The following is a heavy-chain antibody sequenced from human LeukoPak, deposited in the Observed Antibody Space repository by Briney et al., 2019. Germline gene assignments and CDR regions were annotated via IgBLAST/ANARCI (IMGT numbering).Heavy chain of an antibody. J-gene: IGHJ4*02. CDR3: ARDGGYCVKGVCYFDY. CDR2: ISSWNDYI. V-gene: IGHV3-21*01. Sequence: GGSLRLSCAASGFTFSSYSMNWVRQAPGKGLEWVSSISSWNDYIYYADLVKGRFAISRDNAKNSLYLQMNSLRVEDTATYYCARDGGYCVKGVCYFDYWGQGTLVTVSS. CDR1: GFTFSSYS. D-gene: IGHD2-15*01.